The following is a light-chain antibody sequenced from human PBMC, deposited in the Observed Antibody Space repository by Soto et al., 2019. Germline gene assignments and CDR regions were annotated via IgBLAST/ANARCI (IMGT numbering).Light chain of an antibody. CDR2: QAS. J-gene: IGKJ1*01. CDR1: QSISRQ. CDR3: LHYQSYWT. Sequence: DIQMTQSPSTLSASVGDRVSITCRASQSISRQLGWYQQKPGKAPNLLIYQASNLETVVPSRFTGSGSGTEFTLTISSLQPDDLATYYCLHYQSYWTFGQGTKVEVK. V-gene: IGKV1-5*03.